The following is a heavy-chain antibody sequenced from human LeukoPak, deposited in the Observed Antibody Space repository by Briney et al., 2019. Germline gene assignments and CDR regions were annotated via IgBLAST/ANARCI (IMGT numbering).Heavy chain of an antibody. V-gene: IGHV4-34*01. D-gene: IGHD2-2*02. CDR3: ARRLGYCSSTSCYTSYYYYYYMTS. J-gene: IGHJ6*03. CDR1: GGSFSGYY. Sequence: PSETLSLTCAVYGGSFSGYYWSWIRQPPGKGLEWIGEINHSESTNYNPSLKSRITISVDTSKNQFSLKLSSVTAADTAVYYCARRLGYCSSTSCYTSYYYYYYMTSGAKGPRSPSP. CDR2: INHSEST.